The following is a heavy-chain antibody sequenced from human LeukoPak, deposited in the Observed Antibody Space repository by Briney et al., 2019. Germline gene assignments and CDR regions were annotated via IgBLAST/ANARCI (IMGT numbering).Heavy chain of an antibody. D-gene: IGHD6-6*01. CDR1: GLTFSSYA. Sequence: GGSLRLSCAASGLTFSSYAMSWVRQAPGKGLEWVSSISGSGGSTYYADSVQGRFTISTDNSKNTLYLQLNSLRAEDTAVYYCAKAVPTIAARLCWFDPWGQGTLVTVSS. V-gene: IGHV3-23*01. J-gene: IGHJ5*02. CDR2: ISGSGGST. CDR3: AKAVPTIAARLCWFDP.